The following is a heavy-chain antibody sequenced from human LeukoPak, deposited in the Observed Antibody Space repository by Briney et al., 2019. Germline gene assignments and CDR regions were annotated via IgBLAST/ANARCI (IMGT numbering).Heavy chain of an antibody. D-gene: IGHD3-22*01. CDR1: GFTFSSYG. V-gene: IGHV3-30*18. Sequence: PGGSLRLSCAASGFTFSSYGMHWVRQAPGKGLEWVAVISYDGSNKYYVDSVKGRFTISRDNSKNTLYLQMNSLRAEDTAVYYCAKDQGRYYDSSGPDYWGQGTLVTVSS. CDR3: AKDQGRYYDSSGPDY. CDR2: ISYDGSNK. J-gene: IGHJ4*02.